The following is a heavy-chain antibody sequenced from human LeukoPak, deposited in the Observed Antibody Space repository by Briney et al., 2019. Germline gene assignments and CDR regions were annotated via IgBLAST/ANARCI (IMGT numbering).Heavy chain of an antibody. V-gene: IGHV3-21*01. J-gene: IGHJ4*02. CDR3: ASGESMTHADY. CDR2: ISSSSSYI. Sequence: PGGSLRLSCAASGFTFSSYSMNWVRQAPGKGLEWVSSISSSSSYIYYADSVKARFTISRDNAKNSLYLQMNSLSAEDTAVYYCASGESMTHADYWGQGTLVTVSS. CDR1: GFTFSSYS.